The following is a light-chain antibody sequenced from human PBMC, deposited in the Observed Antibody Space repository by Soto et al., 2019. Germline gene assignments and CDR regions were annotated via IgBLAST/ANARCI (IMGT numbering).Light chain of an antibody. CDR2: DAS. V-gene: IGKV1-33*01. J-gene: IGKJ3*01. CDR1: QDISNY. CDR3: QQYDNLPRPRQFT. Sequence: DIQMTQSPSSLSASVGDRVTITCQASQDISNYLNWYQQKPGKAPKLLIYDASNLETGVPSRFSGSGSGTDFTFTISSLQPEDIATYYCQQYDNLPRPRQFTFGPGTKVDIK.